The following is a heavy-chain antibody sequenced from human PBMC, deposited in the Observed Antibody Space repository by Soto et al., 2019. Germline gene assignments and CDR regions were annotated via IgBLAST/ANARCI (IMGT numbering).Heavy chain of an antibody. Sequence: SETLSLTCAVYGGSFSGYYWSWIRQPPGKGLEWIGTIYYSGNTYYNSSLMSRVTISLDTSKNQFSLKLSSVTAADTAVYYCARVSGSYYYGMDVWGQGTLVTVSS. V-gene: IGHV4-34*01. J-gene: IGHJ6*02. CDR2: IYYSGNT. CDR3: ARVSGSYYYGMDV. D-gene: IGHD1-26*01. CDR1: GGSFSGYY.